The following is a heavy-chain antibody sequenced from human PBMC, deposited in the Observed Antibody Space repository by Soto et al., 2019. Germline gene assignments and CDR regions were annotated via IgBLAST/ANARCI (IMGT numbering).Heavy chain of an antibody. J-gene: IGHJ6*02. Sequence: SETLSLTCTVSGGSISSYYWSWIRQPAGKGLEWIGRIYTSGSTNYNPSLKSRVTMSVDTSKNQFSLKLSSVTAADTAVYYCARDPEIIAAAHRYYYGMDVWGQGTTVTVSS. D-gene: IGHD6-13*01. CDR2: IYTSGST. CDR1: GGSISSYY. V-gene: IGHV4-4*07. CDR3: ARDPEIIAAAHRYYYGMDV.